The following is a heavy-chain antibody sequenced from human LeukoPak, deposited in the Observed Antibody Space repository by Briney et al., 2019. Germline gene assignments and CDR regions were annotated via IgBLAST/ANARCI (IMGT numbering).Heavy chain of an antibody. CDR3: AKEGAGITMIVVVITPTFDY. CDR1: GFTFSSYA. V-gene: IGHV3-23*01. J-gene: IGHJ4*02. Sequence: GGSLRLSCAASGFTFSSYAMSWVRQAPGKGLEWVSDISGSGGSTYYADSVKGRFTISRDNSKNTLYLQMNSLRAEDTAVYYCAKEGAGITMIVVVITPTFDYWGQGTLVTVSS. D-gene: IGHD3-22*01. CDR2: ISGSGGST.